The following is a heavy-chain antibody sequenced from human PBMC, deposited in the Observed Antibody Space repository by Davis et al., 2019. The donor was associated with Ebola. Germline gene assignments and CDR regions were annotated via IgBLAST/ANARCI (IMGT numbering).Heavy chain of an antibody. J-gene: IGHJ5*02. CDR2: INPNSGGT. D-gene: IGHD2-2*01. V-gene: IGHV1-2*02. CDR3: ARAVVPAARANWFDP. Sequence: ASVKVSCKASGYTFTGYYMHWVRQAPGQGLEWMGWINPNSGGTNYAQKFQGRVTMTRDTSISTAYMELSRLRSDDTAVYYCARAVVPAARANWFDPWGQGTLVTVSS. CDR1: GYTFTGYY.